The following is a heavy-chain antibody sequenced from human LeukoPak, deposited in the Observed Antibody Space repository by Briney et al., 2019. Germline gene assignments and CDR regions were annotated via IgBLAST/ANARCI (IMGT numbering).Heavy chain of an antibody. CDR3: VKDGRNSPPG. D-gene: IGHD2/OR15-2a*01. CDR1: GLNFSNTI. V-gene: IGHV3-23*01. J-gene: IGHJ4*02. CDR2: LTASGGNT. Sequence: GGSLRSSVEAPGLNFSNTIMTWFGQAPGKGLEWVSSLTASGGNTYYADSVKGRFTISRDNSKNTLYLQMNSLRGEDTAIYYCVKDGRNSPPGWGRGTLVTVSS.